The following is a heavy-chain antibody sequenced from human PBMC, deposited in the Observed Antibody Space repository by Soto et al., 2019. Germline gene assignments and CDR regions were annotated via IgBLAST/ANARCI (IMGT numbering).Heavy chain of an antibody. CDR3: ARDNCGGDCYPDFLGMDV. D-gene: IGHD2-21*02. V-gene: IGHV1-18*01. Sequence: ASVKVSCKASGFTFTSSGFSWVRQAPGQGLEWMGWISVYNGNTNYAQKLQGRVTLTTDTSTSTAYMELWSLRSDGTAVYYCARDNCGGDCYPDFLGMDVWGQGTTVTVSS. CDR2: ISVYNGNT. J-gene: IGHJ6*02. CDR1: GFTFTSSG.